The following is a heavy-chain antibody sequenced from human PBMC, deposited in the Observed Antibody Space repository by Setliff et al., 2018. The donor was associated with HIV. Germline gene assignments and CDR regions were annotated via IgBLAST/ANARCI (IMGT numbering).Heavy chain of an antibody. Sequence: EPLSLTCAVSGYSISSGHYWGWIRQPPGKGLEWIGSIYHSGTTYDNPSLKSRVTISVDTSKNQFSLKLSSVTAADTAVYYCARHGAYEAYYDYMDVWGKGTTVTVSS. V-gene: IGHV4-38-2*01. CDR3: ARHGAYEAYYDYMDV. D-gene: IGHD5-12*01. J-gene: IGHJ6*03. CDR2: IYHSGTT. CDR1: GYSISSGHY.